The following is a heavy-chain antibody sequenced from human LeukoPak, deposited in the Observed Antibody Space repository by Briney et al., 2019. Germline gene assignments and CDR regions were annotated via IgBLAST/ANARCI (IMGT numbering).Heavy chain of an antibody. Sequence: SETLSLTCAVSDDSFSSHYWTWIRQPPGKGLEWIGYISYPGSTNYTPSLKSRVTISIDTSRNQFSLRLSSVTAADTAVYYCARDLVTVTKGFDIWGQGTMFSVSS. D-gene: IGHD4-17*01. CDR3: ARDLVTVTKGFDI. J-gene: IGHJ3*02. CDR1: DDSFSSHY. CDR2: ISYPGST. V-gene: IGHV4-59*11.